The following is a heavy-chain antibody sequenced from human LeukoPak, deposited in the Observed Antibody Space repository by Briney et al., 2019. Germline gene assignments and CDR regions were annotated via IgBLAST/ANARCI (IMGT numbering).Heavy chain of an antibody. CDR2: FCGSDGRT. J-gene: IGHJ6*03. CDR3: AKDLPGGYSYGGYYYYYYMDV. D-gene: IGHD5-18*01. CDR1: GFTFSSYA. Sequence: PGGSLRLPCAASGFTFSSYAMSWVRRAPGKGREWVSAFCGSDGRTYYADSVKGQFTISRDNAKNTLNLQIDSLRAEDTAVYYCAKDLPGGYSYGGYYYYYYMDVWGKGTTVTVSS. V-gene: IGHV3-23*01.